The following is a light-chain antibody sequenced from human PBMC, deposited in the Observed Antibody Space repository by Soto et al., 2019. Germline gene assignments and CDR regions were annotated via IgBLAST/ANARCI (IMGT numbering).Light chain of an antibody. CDR2: SAS. CDR3: QEFHSSFRT. Sequence: DIRMTQSPSTLYASLGDRVTISCRASHNIDSWLAWYQQRPGGIPQLLIYSASNLQNGVPSRFSGSGSGTDFTLTINGLQPDDFATYYCQEFHSSFRTFGQGTRVDMK. V-gene: IGKV1-5*03. CDR1: HNIDSW. J-gene: IGKJ1*01.